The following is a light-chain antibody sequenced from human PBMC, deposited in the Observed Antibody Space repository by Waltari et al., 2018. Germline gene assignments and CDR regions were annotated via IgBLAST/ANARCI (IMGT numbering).Light chain of an antibody. J-gene: IGLJ3*02. Sequence: QSVLTQPPAVSGAPGPRVTISCTGSSSNVGANYDVQWYQQLPGTAHKLLIYGNTNRPSGIPDRFPGSKSGTSASLAITGLQAEDEAYYYCHSYDNSLSGSVFGGGTTLTVL. CDR3: HSYDNSLSGSV. V-gene: IGLV1-40*01. CDR2: GNT. CDR1: SSNVGANYD.